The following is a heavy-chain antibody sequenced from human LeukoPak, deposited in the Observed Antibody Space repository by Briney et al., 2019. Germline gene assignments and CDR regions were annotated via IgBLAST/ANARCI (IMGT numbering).Heavy chain of an antibody. Sequence: GGSLRLSCAASGFTFSYFAMHWVRQAPGKGLEWVAIISSDGSQKYYAEPVKGRFTISRDNSKNTLYLQMNSLRAEDTAVYYCAKSNYYDSSGYLDYWGQGTLVTVSS. CDR3: AKSNYYDSSGYLDY. V-gene: IGHV3-30-3*02. CDR2: ISSDGSQK. CDR1: GFTFSYFA. J-gene: IGHJ4*02. D-gene: IGHD3-22*01.